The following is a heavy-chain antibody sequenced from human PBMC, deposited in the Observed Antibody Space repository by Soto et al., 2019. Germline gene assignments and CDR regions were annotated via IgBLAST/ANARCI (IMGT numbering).Heavy chain of an antibody. Sequence: GGSFRLSCAASGLRFSIYGMQGVRQAPGKGLEWVAVIWYDGSNKYYADSVKGRLTISRDNSKNMLYLQMNSLRAEDTAVYYCARSPYTTGYHYGMDVWGQGTTVTVSS. CDR1: GLRFSIYG. D-gene: IGHD3-9*01. J-gene: IGHJ6*01. CDR3: ARSPYTTGYHYGMDV. V-gene: IGHV3-33*01. CDR2: IWYDGSNK.